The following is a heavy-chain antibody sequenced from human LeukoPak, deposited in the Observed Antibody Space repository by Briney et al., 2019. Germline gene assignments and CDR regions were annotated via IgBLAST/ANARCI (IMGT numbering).Heavy chain of an antibody. CDR2: ISGSGGST. Sequence: GGTLRLSCAASGFTFRSYGMSWVRQAPGKGLEWVSVISGSGGSTYYADSVKGRFTISRDNSKNTLYLQMNSLRAEDTAVYYCARDPGVVIIGGGFDFWGQGTLVTVSS. V-gene: IGHV3-23*01. CDR1: GFTFRSYG. D-gene: IGHD3-3*01. CDR3: ARDPGVVIIGGGFDF. J-gene: IGHJ4*02.